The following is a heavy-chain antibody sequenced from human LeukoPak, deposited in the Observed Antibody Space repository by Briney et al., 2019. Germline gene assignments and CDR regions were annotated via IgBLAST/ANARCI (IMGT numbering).Heavy chain of an antibody. Sequence: ASVKVSFKASGYTFTSYGISWVRQAPGQGLEWMGWISAYNGNTNYAQKLQGRVTMTTDTSTSTAYMELRSLRSDDTAVYYCARGNWNDGYYYYGMDVWGQGTTVTVSS. D-gene: IGHD1-20*01. CDR3: ARGNWNDGYYYYGMDV. V-gene: IGHV1-18*01. CDR1: GYTFTSYG. CDR2: ISAYNGNT. J-gene: IGHJ6*02.